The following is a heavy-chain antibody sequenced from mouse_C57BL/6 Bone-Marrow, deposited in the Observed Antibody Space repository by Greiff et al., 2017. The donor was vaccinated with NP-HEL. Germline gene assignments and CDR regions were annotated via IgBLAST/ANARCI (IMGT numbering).Heavy chain of an antibody. CDR3: ARKGSYDYYYAMDY. V-gene: IGHV2-2*01. CDR1: GFSLTSYG. Sequence: QVQLKESGPGLVQPSQSLSITCTVSGFSLTSYGVHWVRQSPGKGLEWLGVIWSGGSTDYNAAFISRLSISKENSKSQVFFKMNSLQADDTAIYYCARKGSYDYYYAMDYWGQGTSVTVSS. CDR2: IWSGGST. D-gene: IGHD2-4*01. J-gene: IGHJ4*01.